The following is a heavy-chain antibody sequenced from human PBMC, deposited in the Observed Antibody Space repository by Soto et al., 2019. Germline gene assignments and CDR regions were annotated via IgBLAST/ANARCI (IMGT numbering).Heavy chain of an antibody. Sequence: QVVLVQSGAEVKKPGASVKISCEASGFSFSTYTIHWVRQAPEQRPEWLGWFNAANGDTKYSPNCQDRVTITGDTSASTAFMELSSLRSEDTAVYYCATVQFYGVDVWGPGTTVTVSS. J-gene: IGHJ6*02. CDR1: GFSFSTYT. D-gene: IGHD3-10*02. V-gene: IGHV1-3*01. CDR2: FNAANGDT. CDR3: ATVQFYGVDV.